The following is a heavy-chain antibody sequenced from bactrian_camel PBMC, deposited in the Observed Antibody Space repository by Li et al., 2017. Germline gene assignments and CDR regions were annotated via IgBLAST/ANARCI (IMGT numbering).Heavy chain of an antibody. D-gene: IGHD5*01. CDR1: EFTFEDSD. V-gene: IGHV3S63*01. Sequence: VQLVESGGGSVQAGGSLTLSCTSSEFTFEDSDVGWYRQVPDFECEWISTIRADGSTTYADSVKGRFTISQDNAKTTTWLQMNNLKLDDTAMYYRAPDSSPQMGCYWTRGTQVTVS. CDR2: IRADGST. J-gene: IGHJ4*01. CDR3: APDSSPQMGCY.